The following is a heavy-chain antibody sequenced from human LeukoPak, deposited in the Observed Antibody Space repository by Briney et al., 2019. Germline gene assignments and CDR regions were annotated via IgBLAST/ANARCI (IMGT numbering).Heavy chain of an antibody. D-gene: IGHD1-26*01. J-gene: IGHJ4*02. CDR1: GGSFSGYY. Sequence: SETLSLTCAVYGGSFSGYYWSWIRQPPGKGLEWIGEINHSGSTNYNPSLKSRVTISVDTSKNQFSLKLSSVTAADTAVYYCARWERTTGSDFDYWGQGTLVTVSS. CDR2: INHSGST. CDR3: ARWERTTGSDFDY. V-gene: IGHV4-34*01.